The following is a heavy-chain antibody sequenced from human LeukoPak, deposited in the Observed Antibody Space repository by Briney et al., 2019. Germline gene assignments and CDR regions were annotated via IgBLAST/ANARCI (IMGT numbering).Heavy chain of an antibody. D-gene: IGHD2/OR15-2a*01. CDR3: AKVLRGYFDY. J-gene: IGHJ4*02. CDR2: ISYDGSNK. Sequence: PGGSLRLSCAASGFTFSSYAMHWVRQAPGKGLEWVAVISYDGSNKYYADSVKGRFTISRDNSKNTLYLQMNSLRAEDTAVYYCAKVLRGYFDYWGQGTLVTVSS. V-gene: IGHV3-30*04. CDR1: GFTFSSYA.